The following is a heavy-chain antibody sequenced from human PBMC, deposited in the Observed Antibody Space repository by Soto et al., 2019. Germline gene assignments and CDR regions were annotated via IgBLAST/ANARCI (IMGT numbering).Heavy chain of an antibody. Sequence: QVQLVQSGAEVKKPGASVKVSCKASGYTFTGYYMHWVRQAPGQGLERMGWINPNSGGTNYAQKFKGRVTMTRDTSISTAYMELSRLRSDDTAVYYCARDLVYYDSSGYCDYWGQGTLVTVSS. D-gene: IGHD3-22*01. CDR1: GYTFTGYY. V-gene: IGHV1-2*02. J-gene: IGHJ4*02. CDR3: ARDLVYYDSSGYCDY. CDR2: INPNSGGT.